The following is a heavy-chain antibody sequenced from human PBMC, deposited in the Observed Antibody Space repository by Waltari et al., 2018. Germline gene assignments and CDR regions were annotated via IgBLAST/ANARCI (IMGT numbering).Heavy chain of an antibody. CDR1: GYTFTSYD. CDR2: MNPNSGNT. V-gene: IGHV1-8*01. D-gene: IGHD2-2*01. Sequence: QVQLVQSGAEVKKPGASVKVSCKASGYTFTSYDINWVRQATGQGLEWMGWMNPNSGNTGYAQKLQGRVTMTRNTSISTAYMELSSLRSEDTAVYYCARELVGQFCNWFDPWGQGTLVTVSS. J-gene: IGHJ5*02. CDR3: ARELVGQFCNWFDP.